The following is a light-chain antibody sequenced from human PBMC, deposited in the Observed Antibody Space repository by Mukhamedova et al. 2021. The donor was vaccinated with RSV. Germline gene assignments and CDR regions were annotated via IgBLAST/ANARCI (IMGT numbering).Light chain of an antibody. CDR2: GAS. Sequence: WYQRRVHGRGPKLLIYGASSLQSGVPSRFSGSGSGTDFTLTISSLQSEDVATYFCQHYNNIPHTFRGGTKVEI. CDR3: QHYNNIPHT. J-gene: IGKJ4*01. V-gene: IGKV1-27*01.